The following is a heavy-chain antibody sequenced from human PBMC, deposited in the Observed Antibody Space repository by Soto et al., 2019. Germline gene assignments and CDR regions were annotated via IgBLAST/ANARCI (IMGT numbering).Heavy chain of an antibody. D-gene: IGHD1-1*01. CDR3: ARARLYNGDPNIYFFYGLDV. J-gene: IGHJ6*02. Sequence: AAKVSCKASGDMFRNSAFTWVRQAPGQGLAWMGVIIPGFRKTDVAQKFQGRVNLTADESTSSLYMEVSSLTSEDTSVYYCARARLYNGDPNIYFFYGLDVWGQGTTVTVSS. CDR2: IIPGFRKT. V-gene: IGHV1-69*13. CDR1: GDMFRNSA.